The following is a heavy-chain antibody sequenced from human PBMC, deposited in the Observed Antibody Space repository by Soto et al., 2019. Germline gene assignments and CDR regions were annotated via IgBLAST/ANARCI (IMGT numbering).Heavy chain of an antibody. J-gene: IGHJ3*01. D-gene: IGHD5-12*01. V-gene: IGHV3-23*04. CDR1: GFSVRGYG. CDR3: EGSWT. Sequence: VHLVESGGDLTQPGGSLRLSCAASGFSVRGYGMSWVRQAPGKALEWVSGISGRDDTTYYTDSVRGRFTISKDTSKNTLHLQMNSLRVEDTAVYYCEGSWTWGQGTMVTVSS. CDR2: ISGRDDTT.